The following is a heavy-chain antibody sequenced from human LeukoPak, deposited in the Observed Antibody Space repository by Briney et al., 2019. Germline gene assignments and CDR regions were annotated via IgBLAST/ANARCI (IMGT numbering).Heavy chain of an antibody. Sequence: PSQTLSLTCTVSGGSISSGGYYWSWIRQHPGRGREWIGYIYYSGSTYYNPALKSRFTITVHTSKNQFSLKLSSVTAADTAVYYCARDVGPRQGYNWFDPWGQGTLVTVSS. D-gene: IGHD6-6*01. CDR3: ARDVGPRQGYNWFDP. CDR2: IYYSGST. J-gene: IGHJ5*02. V-gene: IGHV4-31*03. CDR1: GGSISSGGYY.